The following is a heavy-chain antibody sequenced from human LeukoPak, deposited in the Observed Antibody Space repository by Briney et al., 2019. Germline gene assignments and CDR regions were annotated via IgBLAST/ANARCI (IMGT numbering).Heavy chain of an antibody. J-gene: IGHJ4*02. V-gene: IGHV3-30*02. CDR1: GFTFRTYG. D-gene: IGHD3-22*01. CDR2: IWYDGSKE. CDR3: AKDITMILVPIPEYFDH. Sequence: QPGGSLRLSCAASGFTFRTYGMHWVRQAPGKGLEWVAVIWYDGSKEYYADSVKGRFTISGDNSKNTLYLQMNSLRAEDTAVYYCAKDITMILVPIPEYFDHWGQGTLVTVSS.